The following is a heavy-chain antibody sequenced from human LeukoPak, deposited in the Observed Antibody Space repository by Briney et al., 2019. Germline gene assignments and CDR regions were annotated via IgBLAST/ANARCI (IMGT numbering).Heavy chain of an antibody. V-gene: IGHV4-59*11. J-gene: IGHJ4*02. CDR1: GGSISSHY. Sequence: PSETLSLTCTVSGGSISSHYWSWIRQPPGKGLEWSGYIYYSGSTNYNPSLKSRVTISVDTSKNQFSLKLSSVTAADTAVYYCARAPIIAARPHYFDYWGQGTLVTVSS. D-gene: IGHD6-6*01. CDR3: ARAPIIAARPHYFDY. CDR2: IYYSGST.